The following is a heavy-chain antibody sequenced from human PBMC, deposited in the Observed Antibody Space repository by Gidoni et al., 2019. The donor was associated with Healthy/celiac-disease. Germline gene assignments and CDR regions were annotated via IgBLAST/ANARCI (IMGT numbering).Heavy chain of an antibody. V-gene: IGHV1-46*01. CDR3: ARDFSRATAGLASSPDQPTDY. J-gene: IGHJ4*02. CDR2: INPSGGST. Sequence: QVQLVQSGAEVKKPGASVKVSCKASGYTFTSYYMPWVRQAPGQGLEWMGIINPSGGSTSYAQKFQGRVTMTRDTSTSTVYMELSSLRSEDTAVYYCARDFSRATAGLASSPDQPTDYWGQGTLVTVSS. CDR1: GYTFTSYY. D-gene: IGHD3-3*01.